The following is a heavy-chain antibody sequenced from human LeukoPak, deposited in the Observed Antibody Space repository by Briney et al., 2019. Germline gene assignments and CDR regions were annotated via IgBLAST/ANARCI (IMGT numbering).Heavy chain of an antibody. Sequence: GGSLRLSCAASGFTFSSYGMHWVRQAPGKGLEWVAVISYDGSNKYYADSVKGRFTISRDNANNSLYLQMNSLRAEDTAVYYCAGVPGSGRYYSDYWGRGTLVTVSS. J-gene: IGHJ4*02. CDR1: GFTFSSYG. D-gene: IGHD3-10*01. CDR2: ISYDGSNK. V-gene: IGHV3-30*03. CDR3: AGVPGSGRYYSDY.